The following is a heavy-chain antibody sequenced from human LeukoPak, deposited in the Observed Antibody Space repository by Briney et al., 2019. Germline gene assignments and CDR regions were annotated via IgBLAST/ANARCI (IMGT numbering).Heavy chain of an antibody. D-gene: IGHD3-10*01. CDR3: AKLGGLLWCGELSPFDY. CDR1: GFTFSSYA. J-gene: IGHJ4*02. Sequence: GGSLRLSCAASGFTFSSYAMSWVRRAPGKGLEWVSAISGSGGSTYYADSVKGRFTISRDNSKNTLYLQMNSLRAEDTAVYYCAKLGGLLWCGELSPFDYWGQGTLVTVSS. V-gene: IGHV3-23*01. CDR2: ISGSGGST.